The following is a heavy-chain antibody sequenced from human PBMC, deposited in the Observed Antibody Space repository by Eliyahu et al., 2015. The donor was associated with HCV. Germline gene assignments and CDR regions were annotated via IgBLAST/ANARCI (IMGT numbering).Heavy chain of an antibody. CDR1: GYRFXSYG. J-gene: IGHJ1*01. Sequence: QVKMVQSGAEVKKPGASVXVSCKASGYRFXSYGINWVRQAPGQGLEWLGWISPFSGHTKYSSQFQHRVTMTTDRGTDTAYLELRSLTSEDTAVYYCSKDFRGASHLGYCDGSCYGYLHHSGQGTLIVVSS. D-gene: IGHD2-15*01. CDR2: ISPFSGHT. CDR3: SKDFRGASHLGYCDGSCYGYLHH. V-gene: IGHV1-18*01.